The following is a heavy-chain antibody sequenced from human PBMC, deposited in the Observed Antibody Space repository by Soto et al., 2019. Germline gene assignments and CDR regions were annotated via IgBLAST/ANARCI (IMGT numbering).Heavy chain of an antibody. CDR2: ISSSSSTM. CDR1: GFTFSDYS. Sequence: LRLSCAASGFTFSDYSMNWVRQAPGKGLEWLSSISSSSSTMYYADSVKGRFTISRDDAKNSLYLQMNSLRDEDTAVYYCARGDYYYYGLDVWGQGTTVTVSS. D-gene: IGHD3-16*01. CDR3: ARGDYYYYGLDV. V-gene: IGHV3-48*02. J-gene: IGHJ6*02.